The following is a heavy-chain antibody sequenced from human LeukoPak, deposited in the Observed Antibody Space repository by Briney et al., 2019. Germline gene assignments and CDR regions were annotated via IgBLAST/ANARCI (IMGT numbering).Heavy chain of an antibody. V-gene: IGHV3-23*01. CDR1: GFTFSSYA. D-gene: IGHD6-13*01. CDR2: INGSGGTT. CDR3: AKDMVAAAGLSTAEYFQH. Sequence: PGGSLRLSCAASGFTFSSYAMSWVRQAPGRGLEWVSDINGSGGTTYYADSVKGRFTISRDNSKNTLYLQMNSLRAEDTAVYYCAKDMVAAAGLSTAEYFQHWGQGTLVTVSS. J-gene: IGHJ1*01.